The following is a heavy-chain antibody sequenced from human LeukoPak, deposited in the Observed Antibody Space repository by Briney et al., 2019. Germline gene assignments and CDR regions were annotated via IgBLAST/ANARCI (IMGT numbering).Heavy chain of an antibody. D-gene: IGHD3-9*01. J-gene: IGHJ6*03. CDR1: GYTFTGYY. Sequence: ASVKVSCKASGYTFTGYYMHWVRQAPGQGLEWMGWINPNSGGTNYAQKFQGRVTMTRDTSISTAYMELSRLRSDDTAVYYCARGAGLRYFDSPPYYMDVWGKGTTVTVSS. CDR3: ARGAGLRYFDSPPYYMDV. V-gene: IGHV1-2*02. CDR2: INPNSGGT.